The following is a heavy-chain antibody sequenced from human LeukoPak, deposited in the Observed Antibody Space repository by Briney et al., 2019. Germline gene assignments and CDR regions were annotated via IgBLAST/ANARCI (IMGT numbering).Heavy chain of an antibody. CDR3: ARIATGGPLD. V-gene: IGHV3-7*02. D-gene: IGHD2-8*02. CDR2: IKQDGSDK. J-gene: IGHJ4*02. Sequence: GGSLRLSCAASGCTFSSYWMSWIRQAPGKGLEWVANIKQDGSDKYYVDSVKGRFTISRDNAKNTLYLQMNSLSVEDTAIYYCARIATGGPLDWGQGTLVIVSS. CDR1: GCTFSSYW.